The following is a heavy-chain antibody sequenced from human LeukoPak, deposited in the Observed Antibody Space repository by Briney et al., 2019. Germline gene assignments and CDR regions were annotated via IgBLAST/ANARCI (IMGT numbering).Heavy chain of an antibody. CDR3: AKGDNRVIITTTPVLDY. CDR1: GFSFSSYG. V-gene: IGHV3-30*18. D-gene: IGHD3-22*01. Sequence: PGGSLRLSCAASGFSFSSYGMHWVRQGPGKGLEWVAGISYDGSSKYYADSVKGRFTISRDGSKNTLYLQMNSLRPEDTAVYYCAKGDNRVIITTTPVLDYWGQGILVTVSS. J-gene: IGHJ4*02. CDR2: ISYDGSSK.